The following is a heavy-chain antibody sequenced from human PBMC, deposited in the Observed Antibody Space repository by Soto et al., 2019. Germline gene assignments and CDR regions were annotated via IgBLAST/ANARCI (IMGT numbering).Heavy chain of an antibody. CDR3: ASIAAAGINYFYYRMDV. CDR1: GRSFSGYY. Sequence: PSETLSLTCAVYGRSFSGYYWSWIRQPPGKGLEWIGEINHSGSTNYNPSLKSRVTISVDTSKNQFSLKLSSVTAADTAVYYCASIAAAGINYFYYRMDVWGQGTTVTVSS. J-gene: IGHJ6*02. V-gene: IGHV4-34*01. D-gene: IGHD6-13*01. CDR2: INHSGST.